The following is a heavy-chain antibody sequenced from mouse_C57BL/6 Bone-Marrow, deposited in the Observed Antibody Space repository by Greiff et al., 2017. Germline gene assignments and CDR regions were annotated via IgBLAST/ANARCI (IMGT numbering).Heavy chain of an antibody. Sequence: VQLKQSGAELVRPGASVKLSCTASGFNIKDDYMHWVKQRPEQGLEWIGWIDPENGATEYASKFQGKATITADTSSNTAYLQLSSLTSEDTAVYYCTTWFYCGKTGLAMDYWGQGTSGTVSS. CDR3: TTWFYCGKTGLAMDY. CDR2: IDPENGAT. V-gene: IGHV14-4*01. J-gene: IGHJ4*01. CDR1: GFNIKDDY. D-gene: IGHD2-1*01.